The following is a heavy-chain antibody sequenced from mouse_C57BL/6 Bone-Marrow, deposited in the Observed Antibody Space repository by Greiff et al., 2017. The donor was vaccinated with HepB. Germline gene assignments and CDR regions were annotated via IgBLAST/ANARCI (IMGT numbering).Heavy chain of an antibody. CDR3: ARDGLDDYGSVMDY. CDR2: ISSGSSTI. V-gene: IGHV5-17*01. D-gene: IGHD1-1*01. Sequence: EVKLMESGGGLVKPGGSLKLSCAASGFTFSDYGMHWVRQAPEKGLEWVAYISSGSSTIYYADTVKGRFTISRDNAKTTLFLQRTSLRSEDTAMYYCARDGLDDYGSVMDYWGQGTAVTVSS. J-gene: IGHJ4*01. CDR1: GFTFSDYG.